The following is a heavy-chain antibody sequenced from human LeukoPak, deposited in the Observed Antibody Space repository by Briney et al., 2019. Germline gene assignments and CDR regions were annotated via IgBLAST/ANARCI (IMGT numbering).Heavy chain of an antibody. V-gene: IGHV5-51*01. J-gene: IGHJ4*02. CDR3: VRQDGSGSYYFDY. CDR2: IYPGDSDT. D-gene: IGHD6-19*01. CDR1: GYTFSIYW. Sequence: GESLKISCKGSGYTFSIYWIGWVRQMPGKGLEWXXFIYPGDSDTRYSPSFQGQVTISVDKSISSAYLQWSGLKASDTAMYYCVRQDGSGSYYFDYWGQGTLVTVST.